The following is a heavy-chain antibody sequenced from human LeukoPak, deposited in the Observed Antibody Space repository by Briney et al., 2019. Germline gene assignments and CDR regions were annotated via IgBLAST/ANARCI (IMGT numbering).Heavy chain of an antibody. D-gene: IGHD2-15*01. CDR1: GFTFSSYA. Sequence: GGSLRLSCAASGFTFSSYAMIWVRQAPGKGLEWVSGMSGGGGSTYYADSVKGRFTISRDNSKNTLYLQMNSLRAEDTAVYYCAKGSTRVVVAAPSFYWGQGTLVTVSS. V-gene: IGHV3-23*01. CDR3: AKGSTRVVVAAPSFY. CDR2: MSGGGGST. J-gene: IGHJ4*02.